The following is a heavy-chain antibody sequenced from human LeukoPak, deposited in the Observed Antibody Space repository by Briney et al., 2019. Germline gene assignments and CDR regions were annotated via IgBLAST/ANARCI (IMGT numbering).Heavy chain of an antibody. CDR2: IYYSGST. D-gene: IGHD3-3*01. V-gene: IGHV4-59*01. J-gene: IGHJ3*02. CDR3: VRDYAHYDFWSGYYVGAFDI. CDR1: GGSISSYY. Sequence: SETLSLTCTVSGGSISSYYWSWIRQPPGKGLEWIGYIYYSGSTNYNPSLKSRVTISVDTSKNQFSLKLSSVTAADTAVYYCVRDYAHYDFWSGYYVGAFDIWGQGTMVTVSS.